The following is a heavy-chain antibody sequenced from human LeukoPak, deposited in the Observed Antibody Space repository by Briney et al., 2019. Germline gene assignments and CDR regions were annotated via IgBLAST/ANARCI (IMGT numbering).Heavy chain of an antibody. CDR2: IGTAGDT. CDR1: GFTFSSYD. D-gene: IGHD3-22*01. Sequence: PGGSLRLSCAASGFTFSSYDMHWVRQATGKGLEWVSAIGTAGDTYYPGSVKGRFTISRENAKNSLYLQMNSLRAGDTAVYYCARASGYYDSSGYYTFFDYWGQGTLVTVSS. J-gene: IGHJ4*02. V-gene: IGHV3-13*01. CDR3: ARASGYYDSSGYYTFFDY.